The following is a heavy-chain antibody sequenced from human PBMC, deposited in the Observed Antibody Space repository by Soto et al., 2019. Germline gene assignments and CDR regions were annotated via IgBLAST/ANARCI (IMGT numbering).Heavy chain of an antibody. Sequence: QVQLQESGLGLVKPSQTLSLTCTVSGGSISSGGYYWSWIRQHPGKGLEWIGYIYYSGSTYYNPSLKSRLTISVDTSKNQFSLKLSSVTAADTDVYYCARRYCSRTSCYRLVRFDPWGQGTLVTVSS. CDR1: GGSISSGGYY. CDR3: ARRYCSRTSCYRLVRFDP. J-gene: IGHJ5*02. V-gene: IGHV4-31*03. D-gene: IGHD2-2*01. CDR2: IYYSGST.